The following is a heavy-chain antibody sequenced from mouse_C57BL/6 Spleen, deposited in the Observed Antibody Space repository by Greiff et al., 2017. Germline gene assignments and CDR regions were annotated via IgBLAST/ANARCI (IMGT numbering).Heavy chain of an antibody. J-gene: IGHJ1*03. D-gene: IGHD2-4*01. CDR1: GFNIKNTY. Sequence: EVQLQQSVAELVRPGASVKLSCTASGFNIKNTYMHWVKQRPEQGLEWIGRIDPANGNTKYAPKFQGKATITADTSSSTAYLQLSSLTSEDTAIXYCARLDDYDGWYFDVWGTGTTVTVSS. V-gene: IGHV14-3*01. CDR3: ARLDDYDGWYFDV. CDR2: IDPANGNT.